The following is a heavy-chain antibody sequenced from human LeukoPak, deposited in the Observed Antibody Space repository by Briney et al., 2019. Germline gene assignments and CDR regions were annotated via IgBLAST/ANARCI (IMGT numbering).Heavy chain of an antibody. V-gene: IGHV1-24*01. CDR3: AREGWVVVATRATRDAFDI. J-gene: IGHJ3*02. Sequence: ASVKVSCKVSGYTLTELSMHWVRQAPGKGLEWMGGFDPEDGETIYAQKFQGRVTMTRDTSISTAYMELSRLRSDDTAVYYCAREGWVVVATRATRDAFDIWGQGTMVTVSS. CDR2: FDPEDGET. D-gene: IGHD2-15*01. CDR1: GYTLTELS.